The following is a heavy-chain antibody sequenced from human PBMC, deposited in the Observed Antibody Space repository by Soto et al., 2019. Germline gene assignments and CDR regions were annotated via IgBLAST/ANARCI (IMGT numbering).Heavy chain of an antibody. V-gene: IGHV3-9*01. CDR1: GFTFDDYA. D-gene: IGHD3-10*01. J-gene: IGHJ4*02. Sequence: EVQLVESGGGLVQPGRSLRLSRAASGFTFDDYAIHWVRQAPGKGLEWVSGISWNGNSVYYADSVKGRFTISRDNAKKSLYLQMDSLRAEDTAFFYCARGVAMVPGFFEYWGQGVLVTVSS. CDR3: ARGVAMVPGFFEY. CDR2: ISWNGNSV.